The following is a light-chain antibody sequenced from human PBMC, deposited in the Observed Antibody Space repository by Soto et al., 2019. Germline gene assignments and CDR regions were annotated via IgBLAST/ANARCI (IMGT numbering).Light chain of an antibody. Sequence: EIVLTQSPGTLSLSPGERATLSCRASQSVTSSYLAWYQQKPGQAPRLLIYGAYNRATGIPDRFSGSGSGTDFTLTISXLXXXXXXVXYCQEYGSSRTFGLGTKVEIK. CDR1: QSVTSSY. CDR3: QEYGSSRT. CDR2: GAY. J-gene: IGKJ1*01. V-gene: IGKV3-20*01.